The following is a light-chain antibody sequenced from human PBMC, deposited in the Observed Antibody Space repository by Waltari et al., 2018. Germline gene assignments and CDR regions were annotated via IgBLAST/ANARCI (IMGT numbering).Light chain of an antibody. V-gene: IGKV3D-15*01. Sequence: EKVMTQSPATLSVPPGERATLSCRASQSVSSNLAWYQQKPGQAPRLLMYGASTRATGIPARFSGSGSGTEFTLTISSLQSEDFAVYYCQQYNNWPLTFGGGTKVEIK. J-gene: IGKJ4*01. CDR2: GAS. CDR3: QQYNNWPLT. CDR1: QSVSSN.